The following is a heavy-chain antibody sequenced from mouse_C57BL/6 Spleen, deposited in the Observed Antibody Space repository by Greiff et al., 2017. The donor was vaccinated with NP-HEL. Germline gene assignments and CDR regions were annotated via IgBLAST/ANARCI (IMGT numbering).Heavy chain of an antibody. V-gene: IGHV1-69*01. D-gene: IGHD1-1*01. J-gene: IGHJ4*01. CDR1: GYTFTSYW. Sequence: QVQLQQSGAELVMPGASVKLSCKASGYTFTSYWMHWVKQRPGQGLEWIGEIDPSDSYTNYNQKFKGKSTLTVDKSSSTAYMQLSSLTSEDSAVYYCARSGDYDRTAYAMDYWGQGTSVTVSS. CDR2: IDPSDSYT. CDR3: ARSGDYDRTAYAMDY.